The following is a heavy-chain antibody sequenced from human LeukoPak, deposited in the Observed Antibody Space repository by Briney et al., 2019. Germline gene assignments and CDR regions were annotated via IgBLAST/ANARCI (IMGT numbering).Heavy chain of an antibody. D-gene: IGHD2-2*01. Sequence: GGSLRLSCAASGFTFSSYSMNWVRQAPGEGLEWVSSISSSSSYIYYADSVKGRFTISRDNAKNSLYLQMNSLRAEDTAVYYCARDRLPDTQTYCRSTSCSLPYWGQGTLVTVSS. V-gene: IGHV3-21*01. J-gene: IGHJ4*02. CDR2: ISSSSSYI. CDR1: GFTFSSYS. CDR3: ARDRLPDTQTYCRSTSCSLPY.